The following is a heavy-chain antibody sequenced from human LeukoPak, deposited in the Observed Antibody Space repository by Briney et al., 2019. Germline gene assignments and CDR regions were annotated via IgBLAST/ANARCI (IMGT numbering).Heavy chain of an antibody. J-gene: IGHJ4*02. Sequence: SETLSLTCTVSGGSISSSSYYWGWIRQPPGKGLEWIGSIYYSGSTYYNPSLKSRVTISMDKSKNQFSLTLSTVTAADTAVYYCGRAGHYCIDHWGQGALVTVSS. D-gene: IGHD2-15*01. V-gene: IGHV4-39*07. CDR3: GRAGHYCIDH. CDR1: GGSISSSSYY. CDR2: IYYSGST.